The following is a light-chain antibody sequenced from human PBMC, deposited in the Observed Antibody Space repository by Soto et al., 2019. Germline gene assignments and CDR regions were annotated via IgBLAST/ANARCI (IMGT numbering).Light chain of an antibody. CDR3: QQRINWPRT. CDR1: QSVSSY. J-gene: IGKJ1*01. CDR2: DAS. V-gene: IGKV3-11*01. Sequence: EIVLTQSPATLSLFPGERATLSCRASQSVSSYLGWYQQKPGQAPRLLIYDASKRATGIPDRFSASGSGTDFNLTVSSLEPEDFAVYYCQQRINWPRTFGRGTKVEIK.